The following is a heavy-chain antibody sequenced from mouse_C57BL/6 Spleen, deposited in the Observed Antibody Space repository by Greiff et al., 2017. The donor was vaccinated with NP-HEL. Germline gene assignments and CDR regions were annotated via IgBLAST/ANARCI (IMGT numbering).Heavy chain of an antibody. CDR2: ISYDGSN. Sequence: EVQLMESGPGLVKPSQSLSLTCSVTGYSITSGYYWNWIRQFPGNKLEWMGYISYDGSNNSNTTLKNRISISRDTSKNQFFLKLNSLTTEYTATYYCAREGDGYWYFDVWGTGTTVTVSS. J-gene: IGHJ1*03. V-gene: IGHV3-6*01. CDR3: AREGDGYWYFDV. CDR1: GYSITSGYY.